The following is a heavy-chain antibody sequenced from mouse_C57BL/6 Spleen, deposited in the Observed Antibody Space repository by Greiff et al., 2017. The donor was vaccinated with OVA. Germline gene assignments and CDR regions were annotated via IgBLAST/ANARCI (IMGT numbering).Heavy chain of an antibody. Sequence: EVKLVESGGGLVQPGGSMKLSCAASGFTFSDAWMDWVRQSPGQGLEWVAGIRNKANNHATYYAESVKGRFTSSRDDSKSSVYLQMNSLRAEDTGDYYCTRNGSPRYAMDYWGQGTSVTVSS. CDR1: GFTFSDAW. CDR2: IRNKANNHAT. V-gene: IGHV6-6*01. J-gene: IGHJ4*01. D-gene: IGHD1-1*01. CDR3: TRNGSPRYAMDY.